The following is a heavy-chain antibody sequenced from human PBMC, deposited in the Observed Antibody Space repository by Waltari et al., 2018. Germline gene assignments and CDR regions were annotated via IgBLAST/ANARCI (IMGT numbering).Heavy chain of an antibody. CDR3: AHTYCGGDCYSQGWFDP. Sequence: QVQLQQWGAGLLKPSETLSLTCAVYGGSFSGYYWSWIRQPPGKGLEWIWEINQSGSTNYNPSLKSRVTISVDTSKNQFSLKLSSVTAADTAVYYCAHTYCGGDCYSQGWFDPWGQGTLVTVSS. V-gene: IGHV4-34*01. CDR1: GGSFSGYY. D-gene: IGHD2-21*02. CDR2: INQSGST. J-gene: IGHJ5*02.